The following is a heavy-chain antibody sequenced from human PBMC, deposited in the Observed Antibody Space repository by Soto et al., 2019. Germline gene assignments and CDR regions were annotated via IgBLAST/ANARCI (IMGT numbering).Heavy chain of an antibody. D-gene: IGHD2-8*02. Sequence: PGGSLRLSCAASGFTFSYYAMHWVGQAPGKGLEWMAVISDNGNTKYLADSVKGRFTISRDTSKNTLYLQMSSLRVEDTAVYYCARDPGGYPLGIFNIWGQGTRVTVSS. CDR3: ARDPGGYPLGIFNI. J-gene: IGHJ3*02. CDR2: ISDNGNTK. CDR1: GFTFSYYA. V-gene: IGHV3-30-3*01.